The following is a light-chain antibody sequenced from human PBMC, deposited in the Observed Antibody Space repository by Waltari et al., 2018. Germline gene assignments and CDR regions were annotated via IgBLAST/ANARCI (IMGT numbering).Light chain of an antibody. Sequence: IQVTQSTSSLSASVGDRVTITCQASQDINNYLNWYQQKPGKAPKLLIYDTSHLQTGVPSRFSGTGGGTDFTFTISSLQPEDIATYYCQQYENFPVTFGQGTRLEIK. J-gene: IGKJ5*01. V-gene: IGKV1-33*01. CDR2: DTS. CDR1: QDINNY. CDR3: QQYENFPVT.